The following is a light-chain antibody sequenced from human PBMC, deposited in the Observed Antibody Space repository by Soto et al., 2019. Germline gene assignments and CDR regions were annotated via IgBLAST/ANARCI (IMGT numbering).Light chain of an antibody. CDR2: DVS. CDR1: SSDVGGYNY. Sequence: SVLTQPASVSGSPGQSFTISCTGTSSDVGGYNYVSWYQQHPGKAPKLMIYDVSNRPSGVSNRFSGSKSGNTASLTISGLQAEDEADYYCSSYTSSSTQVFGGGTKLTVL. CDR3: SSYTSSSTQV. V-gene: IGLV2-14*01. J-gene: IGLJ3*02.